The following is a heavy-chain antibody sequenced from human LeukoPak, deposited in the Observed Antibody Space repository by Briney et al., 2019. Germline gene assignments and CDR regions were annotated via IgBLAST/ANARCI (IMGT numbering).Heavy chain of an antibody. J-gene: IGHJ4*02. Sequence: GESLKISCQDSGYSFTNYWIGWVRQMPGKGLEWMGIIHSADSNTKYSPSFEGQVTISADKSISTAYLQWSGLKASDTAMYYCAGARHGDYRWDYWGQGTLVTVSS. CDR3: AGARHGDYRWDY. V-gene: IGHV5-51*01. CDR2: IHSADSNT. CDR1: GYSFTNYW. D-gene: IGHD4-17*01.